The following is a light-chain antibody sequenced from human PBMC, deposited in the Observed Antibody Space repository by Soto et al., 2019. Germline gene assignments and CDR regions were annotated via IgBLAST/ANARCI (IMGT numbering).Light chain of an antibody. CDR2: EVS. V-gene: IGLV2-14*01. J-gene: IGLJ2*01. CDR1: SSDIGGYNY. CDR3: SSYTSTPPYVV. Sequence: QSALTQPASVSGSPGQSITISCTGTSSDIGGYNYVSWYQQHPGKAPKLMIYEVSNRPSGVSNRFSGSKSGNTASLTISGLQAEDEADYSCSSYTSTPPYVVFGGGTKLTLL.